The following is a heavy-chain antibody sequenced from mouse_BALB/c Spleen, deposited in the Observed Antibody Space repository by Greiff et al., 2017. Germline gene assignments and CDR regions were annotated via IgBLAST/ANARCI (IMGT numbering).Heavy chain of an antibody. Sequence: VKLMESGPGLVAPSQSLSITCTVSGFSLTSYGVHWVRQPPGKGLEWLGVIWAGGSTNYNSALMSRLSISKDNSKSQVFLKMNSLQTDDTAMYYCARDHGGYYAMDYWGQGTSVTVSS. CDR1: GFSLTSYG. J-gene: IGHJ4*01. CDR3: ARDHGGYYAMDY. V-gene: IGHV2-9*02. CDR2: IWAGGST.